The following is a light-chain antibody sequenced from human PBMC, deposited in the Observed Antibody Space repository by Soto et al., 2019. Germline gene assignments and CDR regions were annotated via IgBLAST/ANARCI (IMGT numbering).Light chain of an antibody. CDR1: QGISNS. CDR2: GAS. J-gene: IGKJ1*01. V-gene: IGKV1-27*01. Sequence: DVQMTQSPSSLSASVGDRVTITCRASQGISNSLAWYQQRPGRVPKLLIYGASNLQSEVPSRFSGSASGTDFTLTISSLQPEDVPTYYCQKYDSAARTFGQGTKV. CDR3: QKYDSAART.